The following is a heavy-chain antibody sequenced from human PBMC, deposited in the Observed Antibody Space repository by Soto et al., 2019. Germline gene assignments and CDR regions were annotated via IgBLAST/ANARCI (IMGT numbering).Heavy chain of an antibody. J-gene: IGHJ4*02. CDR1: GFTLSGYW. CDR3: ARGKDQRNTQTYSYFDS. D-gene: IGHD5-18*01. Sequence: EVQLVESGGGLVQPGGSMRLSCAASGFTLSGYWMHWVRQVPGKGLVWVSRVNSDGSMTAYADSVKGRFTISRDNAKNTLYLQMNSLKADDTAVYYCARGKDQRNTQTYSYFDSWGQGTQVAVSS. CDR2: VNSDGSMT. V-gene: IGHV3-74*01.